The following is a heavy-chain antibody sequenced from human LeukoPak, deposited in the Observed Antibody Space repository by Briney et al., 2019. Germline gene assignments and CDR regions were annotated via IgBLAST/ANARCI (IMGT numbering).Heavy chain of an antibody. CDR2: ILTSGATI. V-gene: IGHV3-48*02. Sequence: GGSLRLSCAASGFTFSGYSMNWVRQAPGKGLEWVSYILTSGATIYYADSVKGRFTISRDNAKNSLYLQINNLRDEDTAVYYCARILGLTLDYWGQGTLVTVSS. D-gene: IGHD3-16*01. CDR1: GFTFSGYS. J-gene: IGHJ4*02. CDR3: ARILGLTLDY.